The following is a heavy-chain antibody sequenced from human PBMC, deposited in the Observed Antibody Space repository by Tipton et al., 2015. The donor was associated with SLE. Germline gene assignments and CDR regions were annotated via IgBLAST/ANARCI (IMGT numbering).Heavy chain of an antibody. CDR1: GETFRGYY. Sequence: TLSLTCAVYGETFRGYYWGWIRQPPGRGLEWIGDSSPSGSASSNPSLKSRVIISVDTSKNQFSLKLSSVTAADSAVYYCARRVAARPLDYWGQGTLVTVSS. CDR2: SSPSGSA. CDR3: ARRVAARPLDY. J-gene: IGHJ4*02. V-gene: IGHV4-34*01. D-gene: IGHD6-6*01.